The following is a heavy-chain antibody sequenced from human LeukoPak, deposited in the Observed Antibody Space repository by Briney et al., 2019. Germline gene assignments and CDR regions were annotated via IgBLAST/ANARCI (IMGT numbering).Heavy chain of an antibody. Sequence: GASVKVSCKASGYTFTSYGISWVRQAPGQGLEWMGWINPNSGGTNYAQKFQGRVTMTRDTSISTAYMELSRLRSDDTAVDYCARPLIVGATPRFDYWGQGTLVTVSS. CDR3: ARPLIVGATPRFDY. J-gene: IGHJ4*02. CDR2: INPNSGGT. CDR1: GYTFTSYG. V-gene: IGHV1-2*02. D-gene: IGHD1-26*01.